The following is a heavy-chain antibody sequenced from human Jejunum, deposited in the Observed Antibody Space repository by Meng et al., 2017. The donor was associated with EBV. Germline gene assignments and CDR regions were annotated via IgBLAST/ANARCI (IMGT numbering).Heavy chain of an antibody. J-gene: IGHJ4*02. CDR3: AREGSGDGYNFDY. V-gene: IGHV1-18*01. D-gene: IGHD5-24*01. Sequence: QVQLVQSGAEVKTPGXSVKVSCKASGYTFTNYGISWVRQAPGQGLEWMGSISPYNGNAYDAQKFQGRVTMTTDTSTSTAYMELRSLRSDDTAVYYCAREGSGDGYNFDYWGQGTLVTVSS. CDR2: ISPYNGNA. CDR1: GYTFTNYG.